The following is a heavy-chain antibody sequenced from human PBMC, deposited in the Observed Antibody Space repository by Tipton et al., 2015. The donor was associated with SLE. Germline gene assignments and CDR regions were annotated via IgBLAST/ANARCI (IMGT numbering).Heavy chain of an antibody. CDR2: IYYSGST. J-gene: IGHJ4*02. V-gene: IGHV4-59*12. CDR1: GGSISSYY. D-gene: IGHD6-6*01. CDR3: ARGIVAAFFY. Sequence: TLSLTCTVSGGSISSYYWSWIRQPPGKGLEWIGYIYYSGSTNYNPSLKSRVTISVDTPKKQFSLKLRSVTAADTAVYYCARGIVAAFFYWGQGTLVTVSS.